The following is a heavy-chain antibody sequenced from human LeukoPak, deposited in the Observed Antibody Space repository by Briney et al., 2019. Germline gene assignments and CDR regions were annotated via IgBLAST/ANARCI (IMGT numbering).Heavy chain of an antibody. Sequence: TLSLTCTVSGYSISSGYYWGWIRQPPGKGLEWIGNIYPTGSTYYNPSLKSRVTISVDTSKNQFSLKVSSVSAADTAVYYCARAYSSSWYWNWFDPWGQGTLVTVSS. CDR3: ARAYSSSWYWNWFDP. J-gene: IGHJ5*02. CDR1: GYSISSGYY. D-gene: IGHD6-13*01. CDR2: IYPTGST. V-gene: IGHV4-38-2*02.